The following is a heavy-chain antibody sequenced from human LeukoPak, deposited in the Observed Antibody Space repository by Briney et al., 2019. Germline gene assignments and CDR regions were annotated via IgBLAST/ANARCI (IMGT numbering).Heavy chain of an antibody. Sequence: GGSLRLSCAASGFTFDDYAMYWVRQAPGKGLEYVSAISSNGGSTYYANSVKGRFTISRDNSKNTLYLQMGSLRAEDMAVYYCARAAIIAAAGTNWFDPWGQGTLVTVSS. J-gene: IGHJ5*02. D-gene: IGHD6-13*01. CDR1: GFTFDDYA. V-gene: IGHV3-64*01. CDR3: ARAAIIAAAGTNWFDP. CDR2: ISSNGGST.